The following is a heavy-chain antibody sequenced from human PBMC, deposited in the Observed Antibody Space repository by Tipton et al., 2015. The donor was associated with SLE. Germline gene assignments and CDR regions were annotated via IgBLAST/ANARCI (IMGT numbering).Heavy chain of an antibody. Sequence: TLSLTCTVSGGSISSYYWGWIRQPPGKGLEWIGYIYYSGSTNYNPSLTSRVTISVDTSTNQFSLKLSSVTAADTAVYYCARGVYDYIWGSYRRVAFDIWGQGTMVTVSS. D-gene: IGHD3-16*02. CDR1: GGSISSYY. CDR2: IYYSGST. CDR3: ARGVYDYIWGSYRRVAFDI. J-gene: IGHJ3*02. V-gene: IGHV4-59*01.